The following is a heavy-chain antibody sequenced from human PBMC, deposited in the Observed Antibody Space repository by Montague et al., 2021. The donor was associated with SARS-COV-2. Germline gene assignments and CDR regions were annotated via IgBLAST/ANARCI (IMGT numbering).Heavy chain of an antibody. D-gene: IGHD6-13*01. V-gene: IGHV4-39*01. Sequence: SETLSLTCTVSHGSISSSLSYWGWIRQPPGKGLEWIESIYRSGYTFSSPSLKSRITMSVDTSKNQFSLNLASVTATDTAFYSCAGRGYTHIRLDDAFDIWGQGTMVTVSS. J-gene: IGHJ3*02. CDR2: IYRSGYT. CDR1: HGSISSSLSY. CDR3: AGRGYTHIRLDDAFDI.